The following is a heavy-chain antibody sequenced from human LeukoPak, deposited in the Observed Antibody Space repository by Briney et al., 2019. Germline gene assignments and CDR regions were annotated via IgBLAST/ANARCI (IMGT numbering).Heavy chain of an antibody. CDR2: IYSGGST. Sequence: GGSLRLSWAASGFTVSSNYMSWVRQAPGKGLEWVSVIYSGGSTYYADSVQGRFIISGDNSKNTLFLQMNSLRAEDTAVYYCARGLSAAFIDYWGQGTLVTVSS. V-gene: IGHV3-53*01. J-gene: IGHJ4*02. CDR3: ARGLSAAFIDY. CDR1: GFTVSSNY. D-gene: IGHD6-13*01.